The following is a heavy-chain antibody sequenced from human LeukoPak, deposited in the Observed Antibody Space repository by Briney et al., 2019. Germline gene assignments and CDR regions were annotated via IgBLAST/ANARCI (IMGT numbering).Heavy chain of an antibody. Sequence: SETLSLTCTVSGGSISSYYWSWIRQPPGKGLEWIGYIYYSGSTNYNPSLKSRVTISVDTSKNQFSLKLSSVTAADTAVHYCARVDPYYYGMDVWGQGTTVTVSS. CDR3: ARVDPYYYGMDV. J-gene: IGHJ6*02. CDR1: GGSISSYY. V-gene: IGHV4-59*08. CDR2: IYYSGST.